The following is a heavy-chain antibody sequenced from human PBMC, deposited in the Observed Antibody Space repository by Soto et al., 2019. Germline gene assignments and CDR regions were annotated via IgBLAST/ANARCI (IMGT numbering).Heavy chain of an antibody. D-gene: IGHD6-13*01. Sequence: GASVKVSCKASGYTFTTHGISWVRQAPGQGPEWMGWINPNSGGTKYVQKFQGRVTMTRDTCISTVYLELSRLRSDDTAVYYCARGWGIAAPGPNWFDPWGQGTLVTVSS. CDR3: ARGWGIAAPGPNWFDP. J-gene: IGHJ5*02. CDR2: INPNSGGT. CDR1: GYTFTTHG. V-gene: IGHV1-2*02.